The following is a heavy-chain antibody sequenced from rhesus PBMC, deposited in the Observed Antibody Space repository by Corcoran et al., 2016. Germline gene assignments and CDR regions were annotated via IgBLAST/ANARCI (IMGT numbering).Heavy chain of an antibody. Sequence: QVTLKESGPALVKPTQTLTLTCTFSGFSLTPNGMGVGWIRQPPGKALEWLALIYWDDDKRYSTSLKSRLTISKDTSKNQVVLTMTNMDPVDTATYYCARGYSGYFFDYWGQGVLVTVSS. CDR1: GFSLTPNGMG. J-gene: IGHJ4*01. V-gene: IGHV2-174*01. CDR3: ARGYSGYFFDY. D-gene: IGHD1-44*01. CDR2: IYWDDDK.